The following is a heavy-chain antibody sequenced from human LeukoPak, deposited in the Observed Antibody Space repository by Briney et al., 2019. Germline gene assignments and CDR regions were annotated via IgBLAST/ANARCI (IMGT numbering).Heavy chain of an antibody. V-gene: IGHV4-38-2*02. CDR1: GYYIVSGYY. CDR3: AREGGSYFDY. J-gene: IGHJ4*02. D-gene: IGHD1-26*01. Sequence: SETLSLTCTVSGYYIVSGYYWGWIRQPPGKGLEWIGTIYRSGSTYYIPSLKSRVTISVDTSKNQFSLNLSSVTAADTAVYYCAREGGSYFDYWGQGTLVTVSS. CDR2: IYRSGST.